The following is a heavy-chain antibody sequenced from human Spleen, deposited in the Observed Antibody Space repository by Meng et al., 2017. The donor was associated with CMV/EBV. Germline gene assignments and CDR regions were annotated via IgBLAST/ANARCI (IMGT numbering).Heavy chain of an antibody. Sequence: SGASISTRNWWSWVRQPPGKGLEWSGEINHSSITNYNPSLKSRVTISVDKSKNQFSLKLTSVTAADTAVYYCAREWFYGSGSYGFDYWGQGTLVTVSS. CDR3: AREWFYGSGSYGFDY. CDR2: INHSSIT. D-gene: IGHD3-10*01. CDR1: GASISTRNW. J-gene: IGHJ4*02. V-gene: IGHV4-4*02.